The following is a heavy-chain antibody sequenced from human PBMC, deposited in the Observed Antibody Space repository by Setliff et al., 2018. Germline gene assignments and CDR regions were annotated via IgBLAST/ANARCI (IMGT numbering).Heavy chain of an antibody. V-gene: IGHV3-48*04. CDR2: ISSSSTPI. CDR3: AKRGPYCSGGTCHYYFDY. J-gene: IGHJ4*02. Sequence: GGSLRLSCAASGFTFSNYRMNWVRQAPGKGLEWISYISSSSTPIYYADSVKGRFTISRDNAKNSLYLQMNSLRAEDTAVYYCAKRGPYCSGGTCHYYFDYWGQGTLVTVSS. CDR1: GFTFSNYR. D-gene: IGHD2-15*01.